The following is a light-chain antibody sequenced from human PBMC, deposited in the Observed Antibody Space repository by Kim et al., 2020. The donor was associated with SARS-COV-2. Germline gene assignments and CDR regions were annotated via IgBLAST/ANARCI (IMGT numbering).Light chain of an antibody. V-gene: IGLV2-14*04. CDR1: SNDIGADNY. Sequence: GPSITISCTGTSNDIGADNYVSWYQQYPGKAPKLMIYDVNKRPSGVSNRFSGSKSGNTASLTISGLQAEDEADYYCSSYRRTTTSLFGGGTQLTVL. CDR2: DVN. J-gene: IGLJ2*01. CDR3: SSYRRTTTSL.